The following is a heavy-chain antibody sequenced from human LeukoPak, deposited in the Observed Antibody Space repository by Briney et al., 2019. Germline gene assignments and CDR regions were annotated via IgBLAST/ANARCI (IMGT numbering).Heavy chain of an antibody. CDR2: IIPIFGTA. Sequence: ASVKVSCKASGGTFSSYAISWVRQAPGQGLEWMGRIIPIFGTANYAQKFQGRVTITTDESTSTAYMELSSLRSADTAVYYCARGILTYSGSCCYFQHCRQGTLVTVSS. D-gene: IGHD1-26*01. CDR3: ARGILTYSGSCCYFQH. V-gene: IGHV1-69*05. CDR1: GGTFSSYA. J-gene: IGHJ1*01.